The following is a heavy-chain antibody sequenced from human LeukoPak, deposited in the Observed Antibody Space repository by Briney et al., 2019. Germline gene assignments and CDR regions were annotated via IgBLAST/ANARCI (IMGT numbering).Heavy chain of an antibody. V-gene: IGHV3-49*04. CDR2: IRSKAYGGTT. CDR3: TRGGSGYSSSWLDY. CDR1: GFTFGDYA. J-gene: IGHJ4*02. D-gene: IGHD6-13*01. Sequence: GGSLRLSCTASGFTFGDYAMSWVRQAPGKGLEWVGFIRSKAYGGTTEYAASVKGRFTISRDDSKSIAYLQMNSLKTEDTAVYYCTRGGSGYSSSWLDYWGQGTLVTVSS.